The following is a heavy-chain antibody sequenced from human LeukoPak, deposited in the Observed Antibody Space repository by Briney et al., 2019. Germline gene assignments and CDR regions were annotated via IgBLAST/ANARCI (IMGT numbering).Heavy chain of an antibody. V-gene: IGHV1-18*01. CDR3: ARHTLYGSGSYYVYYFDY. Sequence: GASVKVSCKAPGYTFTSYGISWVRQAPGQGLEWMGWISSYNGNTNYARKLQGRVTMTTDTSTSAAYMELRSLRSDDTAVYYCARHTLYGSGSYYVYYFDYWGQGTLVTVSS. CDR1: GYTFTSYG. J-gene: IGHJ4*02. CDR2: ISSYNGNT. D-gene: IGHD3-10*01.